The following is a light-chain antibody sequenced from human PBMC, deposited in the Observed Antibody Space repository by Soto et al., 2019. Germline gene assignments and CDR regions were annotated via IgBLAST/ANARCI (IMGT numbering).Light chain of an antibody. CDR1: QSVSSK. CDR2: GVS. Sequence: EIVMTPSPATLSVSPGERATLSCRASQSVSSKLAWFQQKPGQAPSLLIYGVSTRATGAPVRFSGSGSGTDFTLTISRLEPEDFAVFYCQQYGSSPITFGQGTRLEIK. CDR3: QQYGSSPIT. J-gene: IGKJ5*01. V-gene: IGKV3-15*01.